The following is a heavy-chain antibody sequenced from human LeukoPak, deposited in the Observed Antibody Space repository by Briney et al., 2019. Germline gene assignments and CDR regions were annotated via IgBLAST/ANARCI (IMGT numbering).Heavy chain of an antibody. CDR2: INPNSGGT. D-gene: IGHD3-22*01. Sequence: ASVKVSCKASGYTFTGYYMHWVRQAPGQGLEWMGWINPNSGGTNYALKFQGRVTMTRDTSISTAYKELSRLRSDDTAVYYCARGGGKYYYDSSGYYEYYQHWGQGTLVTVSS. V-gene: IGHV1-2*02. CDR1: GYTFTGYY. CDR3: ARGGGKYYYDSSGYYEYYQH. J-gene: IGHJ1*01.